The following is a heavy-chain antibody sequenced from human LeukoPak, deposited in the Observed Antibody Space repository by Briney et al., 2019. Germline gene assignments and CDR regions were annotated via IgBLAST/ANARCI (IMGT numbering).Heavy chain of an antibody. Sequence: ESGPTLVKPTQTLTLTGTFSGFSLSSSGVGVGLILHPPVNALESLPLIYWDDDKRYIPSLKSRLTITQETSKNQVVITMTNMDPVDTATYYCARRASASWYFDYWGKGTLVTVSS. CDR1: GFSLSSSGVG. CDR3: ARRASASWYFDY. J-gene: IGHJ4*02. V-gene: IGHV2-5*02. D-gene: IGHD6-6*01. CDR2: IYWDDDK.